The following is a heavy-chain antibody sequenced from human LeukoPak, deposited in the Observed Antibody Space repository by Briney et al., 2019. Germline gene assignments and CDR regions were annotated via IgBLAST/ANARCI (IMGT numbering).Heavy chain of an antibody. J-gene: IGHJ4*02. Sequence: PSETLSLTCTVSGGSISTYYWSWIRQPAGKGLEWIGRIYTSGSTNYNPSLKSRVTMSVDTSKNQFSLTLNSVTAADTAVYYCAREYSSSSGRVFDCWGQETLVTVSS. D-gene: IGHD6-6*01. V-gene: IGHV4-4*07. CDR1: GGSISTYY. CDR3: AREYSSSSGRVFDC. CDR2: IYTSGST.